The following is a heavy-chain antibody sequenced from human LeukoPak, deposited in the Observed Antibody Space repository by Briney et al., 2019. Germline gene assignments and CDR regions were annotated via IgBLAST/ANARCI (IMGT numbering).Heavy chain of an antibody. J-gene: IGHJ4*02. D-gene: IGHD3-10*01. CDR1: GFTFSSYS. CDR2: ISSSSSTV. V-gene: IGHV3-48*01. CDR3: AREQPLYGSESYPFDY. Sequence: GGSLRLSCAASGFTFSSYSMNWVRQAPGKGLEWVSYISSSSSTVYYADSVKGRFTISRDNAKNSLYLQMNSLRAEDTAVYYCAREQPLYGSESYPFDYWGQGTLVTVSS.